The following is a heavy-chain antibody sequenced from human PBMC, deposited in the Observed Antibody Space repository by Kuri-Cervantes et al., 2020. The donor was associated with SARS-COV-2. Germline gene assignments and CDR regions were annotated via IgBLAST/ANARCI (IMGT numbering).Heavy chain of an antibody. CDR1: GGSISSSSYY. CDR3: ARRNSPYSSSSYYFDY. D-gene: IGHD6-13*01. CDR2: IYYSGST. V-gene: IGHV4-39*01. J-gene: IGHJ4*02. Sequence: GSLRLSCTVSGGSISSSSYYWGWIRQPPGKGLGWIGSIYYSGSTYYNPSLKSRVTISVDTSKNQFSLKLSSVTAADTAVYYCARRNSPYSSSSYYFDYWGQGTLVTVSS.